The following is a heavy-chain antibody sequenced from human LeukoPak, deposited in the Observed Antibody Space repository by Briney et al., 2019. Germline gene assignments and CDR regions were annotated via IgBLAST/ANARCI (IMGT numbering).Heavy chain of an antibody. CDR3: ARQIIGYSSGWYEDAFDI. V-gene: IGHV1-69*01. CDR2: IIPIFGTA. D-gene: IGHD6-13*01. J-gene: IGHJ3*02. Sequence: ASVKVSCKASGGTFSSYAISWVRQAPGQGLEWMGGIIPIFGTANYAQKFQGRVTITADESTSTAYTELSSLRSEDTAVYYCARQIIGYSSGWYEDAFDIWGQGTMVTVSS. CDR1: GGTFSSYA.